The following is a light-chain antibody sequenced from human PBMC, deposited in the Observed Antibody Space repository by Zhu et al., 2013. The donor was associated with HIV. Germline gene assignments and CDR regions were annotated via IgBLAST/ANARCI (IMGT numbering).Light chain of an antibody. CDR3: SSWDITSVHPFV. CDR2: EKT. V-gene: IGLV3-19*02. J-gene: IGLJ1*01. Sequence: SSELTQDPAVSVALGQTVRITCQGEILRTYYPNWYQQKPGQAPVCVMYEKTRRPSGIPDRFSASRTGDTASLTITGAQAEDEAVYYCSSWDITSVHPFVFGTGTKVTVL. CDR1: ILRTYY.